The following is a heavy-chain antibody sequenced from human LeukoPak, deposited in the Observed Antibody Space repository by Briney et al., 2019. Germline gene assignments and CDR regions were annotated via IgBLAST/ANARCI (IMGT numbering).Heavy chain of an antibody. CDR3: ARGGQAVADWGNNWFDP. CDR2: INPNSGGT. V-gene: IGHV1-2*02. J-gene: IGHJ5*02. CDR1: GYTFTGYY. Sequence: GASVTVSCKASGYTFTGYYMHWVRQAPGQGLEWMGWINPNSGGTNYAQKFQGRVTMTRDTSISTAYMELSRLRSDDTAVYYCARGGQAVADWGNNWFDPWGQGTLVTVSS. D-gene: IGHD6-19*01.